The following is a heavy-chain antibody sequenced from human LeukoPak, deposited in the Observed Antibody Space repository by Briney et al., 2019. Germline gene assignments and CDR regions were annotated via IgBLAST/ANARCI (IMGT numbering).Heavy chain of an antibody. CDR3: ATSQNCGGDCHNWFDP. J-gene: IGHJ5*02. V-gene: IGHV4-59*01. CDR2: IYYSGST. CDR1: GGSISSYY. Sequence: PSETLSLTCTVSGGSISSYYWSWIRQPPGKGLEWIGYIYYSGSTNYNPSLKSRVTISVDTSKNQFSLKLSSVTAADTAVYYCATSQNCGGDCHNWFDPWGQGTLVTVSS. D-gene: IGHD2-21*02.